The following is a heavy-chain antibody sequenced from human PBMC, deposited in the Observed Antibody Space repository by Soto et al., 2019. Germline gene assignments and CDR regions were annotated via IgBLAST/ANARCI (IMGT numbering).Heavy chain of an antibody. CDR2: IYYSRST. V-gene: IGHV4-31*03. Sequence: QVQLQESGPGLVKPSQTLSLTCTVSGGSISSGGYYWSWIRQHPGKGLEWIWYIYYSRSTYYNPSLKSRVTISVDTSKNQFSLKLSSVTAADTAVYYCARGGSPSESIDYWGQGTLVTVTS. CDR1: GGSISSGGYY. CDR3: ARGGSPSESIDY. J-gene: IGHJ4*02. D-gene: IGHD6-6*01.